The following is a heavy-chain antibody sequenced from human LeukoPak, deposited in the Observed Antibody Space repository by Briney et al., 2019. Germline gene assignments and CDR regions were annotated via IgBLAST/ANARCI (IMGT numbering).Heavy chain of an antibody. D-gene: IGHD3-22*01. CDR1: GFTFSSYE. CDR2: ISSSGSTI. CDR3: ARDGKEDSSDY. V-gene: IGHV3-48*03. J-gene: IGHJ4*02. Sequence: PGGPLRLSCAASGFTFSSYEMNWVRQAPGKGLEWVSYISSSGSTIYYADSVKGRFTISRDNAKNSLYLQMNGLRAEDTAVYYCARDGKEDSSDYWGQGTLVTVSS.